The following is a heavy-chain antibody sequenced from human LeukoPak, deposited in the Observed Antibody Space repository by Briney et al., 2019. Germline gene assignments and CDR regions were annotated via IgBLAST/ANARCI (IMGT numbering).Heavy chain of an antibody. CDR1: GFTLSNYD. CDR2: ISTSSRYI. V-gene: IGHV3-21*01. CDR3: ARADCSSSTCYLRRSWFDP. Sequence: GGSLRLSCASSGFTLSNYDMNWVRQAPGKGLEWVSSISTSSRYIYYKDSVRGRFTISRDDAKNSLYLEMNSLRAEDTAVYYCARADCSSSTCYLRRSWFDPWGQGTLVTVSS. D-gene: IGHD2-2*01. J-gene: IGHJ5*02.